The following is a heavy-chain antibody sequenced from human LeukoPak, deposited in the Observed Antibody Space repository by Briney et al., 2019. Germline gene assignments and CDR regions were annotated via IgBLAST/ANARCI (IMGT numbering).Heavy chain of an antibody. D-gene: IGHD3-16*02. Sequence: VRSLRLSCAASGFTFSSYWMSWVCQAPGDGLEWVANIKQDGSEQYYVDSVKGRFTISRDNAKNSLYLQMNSLRAEDTAVYYCARDIVEPYYYYYMDVWGKGTTVTVSS. CDR2: IKQDGSEQ. CDR3: ARDIVEPYYYYYMDV. CDR1: GFTFSSYW. J-gene: IGHJ6*03. V-gene: IGHV3-7*01.